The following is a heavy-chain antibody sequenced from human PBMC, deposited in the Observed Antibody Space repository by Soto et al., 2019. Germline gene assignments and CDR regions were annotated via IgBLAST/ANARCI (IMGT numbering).Heavy chain of an antibody. V-gene: IGHV3-23*01. D-gene: IGHD4-17*01. CDR2: ISGAGGDT. Sequence: EVQLLESGGGLVQPGGSLRLSCAVSGFTFSSYAMSWVRQAPGKGPGWVSSISGAGGDTHYADSVRGRFTISRDNSKNTLYLQMTSLRAEDTAVYYCAKDKSRGVTVTPDYWGQGTLVTVSS. J-gene: IGHJ4*02. CDR1: GFTFSSYA. CDR3: AKDKSRGVTVTPDY.